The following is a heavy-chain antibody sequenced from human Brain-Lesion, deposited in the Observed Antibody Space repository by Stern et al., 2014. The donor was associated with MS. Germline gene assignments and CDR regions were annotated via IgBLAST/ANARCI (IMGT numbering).Heavy chain of an antibody. CDR1: RNSFTHFY. D-gene: IGHD2-2*01. J-gene: IGHJ4*02. Sequence: VQLVESGAEVKKPGASVRVSCAASRNSFTHFYIHWGRQAPGQGLEWMGWINPNRGGKKFAQKFQGWVTITRDTSMTTAYMEVTSLTSDDTAVYYCARGGRYYADYWGQGTLVTVSS. CDR2: INPNRGGK. V-gene: IGHV1-2*04. CDR3: ARGGRYYADY.